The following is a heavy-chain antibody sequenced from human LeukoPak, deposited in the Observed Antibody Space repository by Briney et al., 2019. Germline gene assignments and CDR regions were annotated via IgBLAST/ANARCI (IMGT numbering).Heavy chain of an antibody. Sequence: GASVKVSCKASGYTFTSYGISWVRQAPGQGLEWMGWISAYNGNTNYAQKLQGRVTMTTDTSTSTAYMELRSLRSDDTAVYYCARVGAVAGPGGWFDPWGQGTLVTVSS. CDR2: ISAYNGNT. J-gene: IGHJ5*02. D-gene: IGHD6-19*01. V-gene: IGHV1-18*01. CDR3: ARVGAVAGPGGWFDP. CDR1: GYTFTSYG.